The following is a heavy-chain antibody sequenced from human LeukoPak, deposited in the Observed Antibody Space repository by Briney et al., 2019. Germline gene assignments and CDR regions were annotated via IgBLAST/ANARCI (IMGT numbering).Heavy chain of an antibody. D-gene: IGHD4-23*01. CDR2: INPNSGGT. J-gene: IGHJ3*02. V-gene: IGHV1-2*02. Sequence: GASVKVSCKASGYTFTGYYMHWVRQAPGQGLEWMGWINPNSGGTNYAQKFQGRVTMTRDTSISTAYMELSRLRSDDTAVYYCARVHGGNSAYDAFDIWGQGTMVTVSS. CDR1: GYTFTGYY. CDR3: ARVHGGNSAYDAFDI.